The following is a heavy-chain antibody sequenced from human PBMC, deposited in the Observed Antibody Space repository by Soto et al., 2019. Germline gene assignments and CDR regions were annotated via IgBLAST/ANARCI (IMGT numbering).Heavy chain of an antibody. J-gene: IGHJ5*02. CDR3: ASEGGQWLNWFDP. CDR2: ISSSSSTI. D-gene: IGHD6-19*01. Sequence: EVQLVESGGGLVQPGGSLRLSCAASGFTFSSYSMNWVRQAPGKGLEWVSYISSSSSTIYYADSVKGRFTISRDNAKNSLYLQMNSLRAEDTAVYYCASEGGQWLNWFDPWGQGTLVTVSS. V-gene: IGHV3-48*01. CDR1: GFTFSSYS.